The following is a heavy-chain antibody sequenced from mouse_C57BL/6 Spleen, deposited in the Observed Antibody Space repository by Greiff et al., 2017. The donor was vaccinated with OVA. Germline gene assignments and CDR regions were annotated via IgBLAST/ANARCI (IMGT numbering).Heavy chain of an antibody. J-gene: IGHJ3*01. D-gene: IGHD3-2*02. CDR1: GYTFTSYW. V-gene: IGHV1-50*01. CDR3: ARGQATLFAY. Sequence: QVQLQQPGAELVKPGASVKLSCKASGYTFTSYWMQWVKQRPGQGLEWIGAIDPSDSYTTYNQKFKGKATLTVDTSSSTAYMQLSSLTSEDSAVYYCARGQATLFAYWGQGTLVTVSA. CDR2: IDPSDSYT.